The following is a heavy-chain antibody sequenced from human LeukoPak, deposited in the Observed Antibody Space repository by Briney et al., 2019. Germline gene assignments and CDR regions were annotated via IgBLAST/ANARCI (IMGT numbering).Heavy chain of an antibody. D-gene: IGHD2-15*01. V-gene: IGHV3-21*01. CDR3: AREDIFDY. CDR1: GFTVSSNY. CDR2: ISSSSSYI. J-gene: IGHJ4*02. Sequence: PGGSLRLSCAASGFTVSSNYMSWVRQAPGKGLEWVSSISSSSSYIYYADSVKGRFTISRDNAKNSLYLQMNSLRAEDTAVYYCAREDIFDYWGQGTLVTVSS.